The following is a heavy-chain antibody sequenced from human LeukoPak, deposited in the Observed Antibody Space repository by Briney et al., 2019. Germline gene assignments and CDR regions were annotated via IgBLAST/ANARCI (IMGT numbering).Heavy chain of an antibody. CDR3: AKALTTVTTRFDN. D-gene: IGHD4-17*01. CDR2: ISWNNNNI. Sequence: GGSLRLSCAASGFTFDDYAMRWVRQAPGKGLEWISGISWNNNNIAYADSVKGRFTIPRDNAENSLYLQMNSLRAEDTALYYCAKALTTVTTRFDNWGQGTLVTVSS. J-gene: IGHJ4*02. V-gene: IGHV3-9*01. CDR1: GFTFDDYA.